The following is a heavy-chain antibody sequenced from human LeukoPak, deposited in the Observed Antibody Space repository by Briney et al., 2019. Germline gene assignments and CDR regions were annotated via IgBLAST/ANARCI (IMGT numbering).Heavy chain of an antibody. Sequence: GGSLRLSCAASGFTFSSYGMHWVRQAPGKGLEWVAFIRSDGDNKFYADLVRGRFTISKDDSKNTLYLQMNSLRAEDTAMYYCAKSLAAARYYFDYWGQGTLVTVSS. V-gene: IGHV3-30*02. D-gene: IGHD6-13*01. CDR3: AKSLAAARYYFDY. J-gene: IGHJ4*02. CDR1: GFTFSSYG. CDR2: IRSDGDNK.